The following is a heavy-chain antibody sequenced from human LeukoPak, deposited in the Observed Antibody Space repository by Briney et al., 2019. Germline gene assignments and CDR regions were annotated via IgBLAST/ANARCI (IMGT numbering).Heavy chain of an antibody. D-gene: IGHD2-15*01. V-gene: IGHV3-15*01. J-gene: IGHJ4*02. CDR2: IKSKTDGGTT. CDR1: GFTFSNAW. CDR3: TTDCSGGSCYSDY. Sequence: GGSLRLSCAASGFTFSNAWMSWVRQAPGKGLEWVGRIKSKTDGGTTDYAAPVKGRFTISRDDSKNTLYLQMNSLKTEDTAVYYCTTDCSGGSCYSDYWGQGTLVTVSS.